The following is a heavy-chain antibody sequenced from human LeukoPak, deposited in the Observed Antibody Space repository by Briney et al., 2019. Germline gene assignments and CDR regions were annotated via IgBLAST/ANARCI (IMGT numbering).Heavy chain of an antibody. V-gene: IGHV1-3*01. Sequence: GASVKVSCKASGYTFTSYAMHWVRQSPGQRLEWMGWVNAGNGNTKYSQKFQGRVTITRDTSASTAYMELSSLRSEDTAVYYCARVPYAIAAAGTSFDYWGQGTLVTVSS. CDR3: ARVPYAIAAAGTSFDY. CDR2: VNAGNGNT. CDR1: GYTFTSYA. D-gene: IGHD6-13*01. J-gene: IGHJ4*02.